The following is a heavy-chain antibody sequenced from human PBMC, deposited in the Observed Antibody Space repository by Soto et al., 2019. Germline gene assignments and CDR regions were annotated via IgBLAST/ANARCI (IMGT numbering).Heavy chain of an antibody. D-gene: IGHD3-16*01. CDR2: ISGSGGST. CDR3: AKHRDYVWGSNVWYFDY. CDR1: GFTFSSYA. V-gene: IGHV3-23*04. Sequence: EVQLVQSGGGLVQPGGSLRLSCAASGFTFSSYAMSWVRQAPGKGLEWVSAISGSGGSTYYADSVKGRFSISRDNSKNTLYLQMNSLRAEDTAVYYCAKHRDYVWGSNVWYFDYWGQGTLVTVSS. J-gene: IGHJ4*02.